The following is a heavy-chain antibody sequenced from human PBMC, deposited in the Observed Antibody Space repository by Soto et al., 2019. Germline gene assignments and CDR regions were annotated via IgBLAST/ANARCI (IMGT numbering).Heavy chain of an antibody. CDR1: GYTFTGWY. D-gene: IGHD2-15*01. V-gene: IGHV1-2*02. CDR3: ASGRAVGY. CDR2: LNPKTGGT. Sequence: QFQLVQSGAEVKKPGASVKVSCKASGYTFTGWYVHWVRQAPGQGLEWMGWLNPKTGGTYYAQRFPGRVSMTSDTSTSTAYMELNRLTSDDTAVYYCASGRAVGYWGQGTLVTVSS. J-gene: IGHJ4*02.